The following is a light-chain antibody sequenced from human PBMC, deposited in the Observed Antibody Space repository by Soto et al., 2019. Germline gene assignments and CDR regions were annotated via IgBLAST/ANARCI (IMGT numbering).Light chain of an antibody. J-gene: IGKJ4*01. CDR1: QSISTW. V-gene: IGKV1-5*03. CDR2: KAV. Sequence: DIQMTQSPSTLSASVGDRVTITCRASQSISTWLAWYQQRAGKAPKLLIYKAVSLESGVPSRFSGSGYGTEFTLTISSLQPDDFATYYCQQYNSYPLTFGGGTKVQIK. CDR3: QQYNSYPLT.